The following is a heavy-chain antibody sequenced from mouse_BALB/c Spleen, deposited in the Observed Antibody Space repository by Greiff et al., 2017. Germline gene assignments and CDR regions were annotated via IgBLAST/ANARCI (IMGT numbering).Heavy chain of an antibody. CDR2: IDPETGGT. J-gene: IGHJ1*01. CDR3: TRGYGKRYFDV. CDR1: GYTFTDYE. V-gene: IGHV1-15*01. Sequence: QVQLQQSGAELVRPGASVTLSCKASGYTFTDYEMHWVKQTPVHGLEWIGAIDPETGGTAYNQKFKGKATLTADKSSSTAYMELRSLTSEDSAVYYCTRGYGKRYFDVWGAGTTVTVSS. D-gene: IGHD2-1*01.